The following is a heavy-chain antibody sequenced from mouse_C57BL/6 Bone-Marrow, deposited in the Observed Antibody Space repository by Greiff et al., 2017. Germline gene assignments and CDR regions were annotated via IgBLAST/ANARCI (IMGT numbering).Heavy chain of an antibody. D-gene: IGHD1-1*01. CDR3: ARAYYGSSYPFDY. V-gene: IGHV1-50*01. CDR1: GYTFTSYW. J-gene: IGHJ3*01. CDR2: IDPSDSYT. Sequence: QVQLQQSGAELVKPGASVKLSCKASGYTFTSYWMQWVKQRPGQGLEWIGEIDPSDSYTNYNQKFKGKATLTVDTSSSTAYMQLSSLTSEDSAVYYCARAYYGSSYPFDYWGQGTLVTVSA.